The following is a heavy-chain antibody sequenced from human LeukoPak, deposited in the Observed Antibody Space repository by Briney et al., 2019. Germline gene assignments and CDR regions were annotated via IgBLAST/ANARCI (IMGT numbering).Heavy chain of an antibody. Sequence: SQTLSLTCTVSGGSISIGGYYWSWIRQYPGKGLEWIGYIHYIGSTNYNPSLKSRVTISVDTSKNQFSLKLSSVTAAATAVYYCARGGLRFDFWGQGTLVTVSS. CDR3: ARGGLRFDF. V-gene: IGHV4-31*03. CDR2: IHYIGST. J-gene: IGHJ4*02. D-gene: IGHD2-15*01. CDR1: GGSISIGGYY.